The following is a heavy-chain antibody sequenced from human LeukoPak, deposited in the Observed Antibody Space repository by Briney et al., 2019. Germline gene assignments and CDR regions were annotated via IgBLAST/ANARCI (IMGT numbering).Heavy chain of an antibody. CDR3: ARDYSSSWDTFDF. CDR2: ISYDGSNK. J-gene: IGHJ4*02. CDR1: GFTFSSYA. D-gene: IGHD6-13*01. V-gene: IGHV3-30-3*01. Sequence: GGSLRLSCAASGFTFSSYAMHWVRQAPGKGLEWVAVISYDGSNKYYADSVKGRFTISRDNAKNSLYLQMNSLRAEDTAVYYCARDYSSSWDTFDFWGQGTLVTVSS.